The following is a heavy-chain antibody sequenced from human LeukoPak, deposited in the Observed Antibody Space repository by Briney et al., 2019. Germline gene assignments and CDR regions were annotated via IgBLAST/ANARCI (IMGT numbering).Heavy chain of an antibody. V-gene: IGHV4-39*01. J-gene: IGHJ3*02. D-gene: IGHD3-10*01. CDR2: IYYSGST. CDR3: ARTAIVLLWFGELPYDAFDI. Sequence: PSETLSLTCTVSGGSISSSRYYWSWIRQPPGKGQEWIGSIYYSGSTYYNPSLKSRVTISVDTSKNQFSLKLSSVTAADTAVYYCARTAIVLLWFGELPYDAFDIWGQGTMVTVSS. CDR1: GGSISSSRYY.